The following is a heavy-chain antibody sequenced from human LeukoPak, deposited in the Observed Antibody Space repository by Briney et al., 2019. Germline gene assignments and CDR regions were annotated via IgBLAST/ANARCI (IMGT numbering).Heavy chain of an antibody. Sequence: ASVKVSCKASGYTFTSYAISWVRQAPGQGLEYMGYISAYNGNTNYAQKFQGRVIMTTDTPTSTAYMELRSPRSDDTAVYYCARRGMTTVTNDYWGQGTLVTVSS. CDR2: ISAYNGNT. CDR3: ARRGMTTVTNDY. J-gene: IGHJ4*02. D-gene: IGHD4-17*01. CDR1: GYTFTSYA. V-gene: IGHV1-18*01.